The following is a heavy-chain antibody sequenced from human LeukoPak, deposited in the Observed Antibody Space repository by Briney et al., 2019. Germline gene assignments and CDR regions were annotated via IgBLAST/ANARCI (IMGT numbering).Heavy chain of an antibody. D-gene: IGHD3-22*01. CDR1: GFTVSSNY. CDR2: IYSGGST. J-gene: IGHJ4*02. V-gene: IGHV3-53*01. Sequence: GGSLRLSCAASGFTVSSNYMSWVRQAPGKGLEWVSVIYSGGSTYYADSVKGRFTISRDNSKNTLYLQMNSLRAEDTAVYYCARGSHYYDSSGPHFDYWGQGTLVTVSS. CDR3: ARGSHYYDSSGPHFDY.